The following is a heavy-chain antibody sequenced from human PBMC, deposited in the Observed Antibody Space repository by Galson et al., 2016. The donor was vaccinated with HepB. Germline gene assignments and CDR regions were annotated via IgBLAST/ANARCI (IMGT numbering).Heavy chain of an antibody. Sequence: SLRLSCAASGFTFSNYGMHWVRQAPGKGLEWVAIIWYDGSNQYYADSVKGRFTISRDNSKNSLYLQMNSLKAEDTAVYYCANHRGWGQGALVTVSS. CDR3: ANHRG. V-gene: IGHV3-33*03. CDR1: GFTFSNYG. J-gene: IGHJ4*02. CDR2: IWYDGSNQ.